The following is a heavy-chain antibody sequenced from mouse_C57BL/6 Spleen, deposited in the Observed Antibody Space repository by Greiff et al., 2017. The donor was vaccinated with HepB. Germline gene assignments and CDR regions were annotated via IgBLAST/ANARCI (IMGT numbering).Heavy chain of an antibody. D-gene: IGHD1-1*01. CDR2: INPNNGGT. CDR3: ARKDYGSSGYFDY. CDR1: GYTFTDYY. V-gene: IGHV1-26*01. J-gene: IGHJ2*01. Sequence: VQLQQSGPELVKPGASVKISCKASGYTFTDYYMNWVKQSHGKSLEWIGDINPNNGGTSYNQKFKGKATLTVDKSSSTAYMELRSLTSEDSAVYYCARKDYGSSGYFDYWGQGTTLTVSS.